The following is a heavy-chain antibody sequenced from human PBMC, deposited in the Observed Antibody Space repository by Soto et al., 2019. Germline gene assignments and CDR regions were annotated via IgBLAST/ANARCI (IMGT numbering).Heavy chain of an antibody. V-gene: IGHV3-23*01. CDR2: ISGSGGST. J-gene: IGHJ3*02. CDR1: GFTFSSYA. D-gene: IGHD3-3*01. Sequence: PVGSLRLSCAASGFTFSSYAMSWVRQAPGKGLEWVSAISGSGGSTYYADSVKGRFTISRDNSKNTLYLQMNSLRAEDTAVYYCAKTYDFWSGYYNGGSFDAFDIWGQGTMVTVSS. CDR3: AKTYDFWSGYYNGGSFDAFDI.